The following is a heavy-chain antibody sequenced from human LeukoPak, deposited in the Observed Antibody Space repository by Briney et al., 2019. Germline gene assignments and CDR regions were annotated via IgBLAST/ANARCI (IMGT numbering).Heavy chain of an antibody. CDR1: GGSISSYY. D-gene: IGHD1-14*01. V-gene: IGHV4-4*07. CDR2: IYSSGST. CDR3: ARGRYESTRLSAYYYYYMDV. J-gene: IGHJ6*03. Sequence: SETLSLTCTVSGGSISSYYWSWIRQPAGKGLEWIGRIYSSGSTNYNPSLKSRVTMSVDTSKNQFSLKLSSVTAVDTAVYYCARGRYESTRLSAYYYYYMDVWGKGTTVTVSS.